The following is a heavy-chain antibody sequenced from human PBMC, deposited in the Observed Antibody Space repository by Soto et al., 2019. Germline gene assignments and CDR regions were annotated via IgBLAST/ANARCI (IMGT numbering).Heavy chain of an antibody. Sequence: GGSLSLSCAASGFTFSSYSMNWVRQAPGKGLEWVSSISSSSSYIYYADSVKGRFTISRDNSKNTLYLQMNSLRAEDTAVYYCAKDNTAGNWNPRGYFDYWGQGTLVTVSS. CDR3: AKDNTAGNWNPRGYFDY. CDR1: GFTFSSYS. CDR2: ISSSSSYI. D-gene: IGHD1-1*01. J-gene: IGHJ4*02. V-gene: IGHV3-21*04.